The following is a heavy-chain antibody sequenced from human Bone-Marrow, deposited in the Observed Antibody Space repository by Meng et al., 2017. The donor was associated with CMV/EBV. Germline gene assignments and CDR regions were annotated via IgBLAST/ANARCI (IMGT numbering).Heavy chain of an antibody. J-gene: IGHJ6*02. V-gene: IGHV3-74*01. CDR2: INSDGSST. CDR1: GFTFSSYW. Sequence: GESLKISCAASGFTFSSYWMHWVRQAPGKGLVWVSRINSDGSSTSYADSVKGRFTISRDNAKNTLYLQMNSLRAEDTAVYYCASEVRDFWSGMRDVWGQGTTVTVSS. D-gene: IGHD3-3*01. CDR3: ASEVRDFWSGMRDV.